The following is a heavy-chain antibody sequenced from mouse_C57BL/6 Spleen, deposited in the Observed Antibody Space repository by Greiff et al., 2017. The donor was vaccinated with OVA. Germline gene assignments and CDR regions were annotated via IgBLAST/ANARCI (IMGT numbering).Heavy chain of an antibody. V-gene: IGHV1-69*01. Sequence: VQLQQPGAELVMPGASVKLSCKASGYTFTSYWMHWVKQRPGQGLEWIGEIDPSDSYTNYNQKFTGKSTLTIDKSSSTAYMQLSSLTSEDSAVYYCARGGWLLDYAMDYWGQGTSVTVSS. CDR3: ARGGWLLDYAMDY. CDR2: IDPSDSYT. D-gene: IGHD2-3*01. CDR1: GYTFTSYW. J-gene: IGHJ4*01.